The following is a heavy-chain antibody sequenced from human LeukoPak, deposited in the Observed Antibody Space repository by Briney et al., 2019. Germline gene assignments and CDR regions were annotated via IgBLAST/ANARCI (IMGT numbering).Heavy chain of an antibody. J-gene: IGHJ4*02. CDR3: ARAGSRGLDY. CDR1: GFTFSSNS. CDR2: ISSSGGAI. Sequence: GGSLRLSCAASGFTFSSNSMNWVRLAPGKGLEWVSYISSSGGAIYYADSVKGRFTISRDNAKNSLYLQMNSLRAEDTAVYYCARAGSRGLDYWGQGTLVTVSS. V-gene: IGHV3-21*05. D-gene: IGHD6-19*01.